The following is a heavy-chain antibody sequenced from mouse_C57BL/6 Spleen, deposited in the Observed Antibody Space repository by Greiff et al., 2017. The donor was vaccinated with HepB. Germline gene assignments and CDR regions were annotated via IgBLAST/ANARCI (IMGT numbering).Heavy chain of an antibody. CDR3: ARDSSGYVDYYAMDY. CDR2: INPYNGDT. CDR1: GYSFTGYF. V-gene: IGHV1-20*01. D-gene: IGHD3-2*02. Sequence: EVQLQQSGPELVKPGDSVKISCKASGYSFTGYFMNWVMQSHGKSLEWIGRINPYNGDTFYNQKSKGKATLTVDKSSSTAHMELRSLTSEDSAVYYCARDSSGYVDYYAMDYWGQGTSVTVSS. J-gene: IGHJ4*01.